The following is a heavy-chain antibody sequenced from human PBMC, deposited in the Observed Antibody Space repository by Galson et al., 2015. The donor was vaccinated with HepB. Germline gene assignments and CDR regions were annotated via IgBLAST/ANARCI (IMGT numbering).Heavy chain of an antibody. CDR3: TRAYYDFWSGYSDDAFDI. Sequence: SLRLSCAASGFTFSNAWMSWVRQAPGEGLEWVGRIKSYTDGGTTDYAAPVRGRFTISRDDSEDTLFLQMNSLKAEDTAVYYCTRAYYDFWSGYSDDAFDIWGQGTMVTVSS. V-gene: IGHV3-15*01. J-gene: IGHJ3*02. CDR2: IKSYTDGGTT. CDR1: GFTFSNAW. D-gene: IGHD3-3*01.